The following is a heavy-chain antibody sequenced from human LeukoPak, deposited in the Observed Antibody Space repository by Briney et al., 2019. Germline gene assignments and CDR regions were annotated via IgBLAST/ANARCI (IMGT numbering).Heavy chain of an antibody. V-gene: IGHV4-61*05. CDR1: GGSISSSSYY. J-gene: IGHJ3*02. CDR3: ARHPYSSSNAFDI. CDR2: IYYSGST. D-gene: IGHD6-6*01. Sequence: PSETLSLTCTVSGGSISSSSYYWSWIRQPPGKGLEWIGYIYYSGSTNYNPSLKSRVTISVDTSKNQFSLKLSSVTAADTAVYYCARHPYSSSNAFDIWGQGTMVTVSS.